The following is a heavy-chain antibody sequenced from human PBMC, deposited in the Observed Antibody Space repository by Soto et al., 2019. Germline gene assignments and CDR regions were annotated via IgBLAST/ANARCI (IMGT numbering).Heavy chain of an antibody. D-gene: IGHD3-10*01. CDR1: GYTFTSYA. J-gene: IGHJ6*02. V-gene: IGHV1-3*01. CDR3: AKDASLWFGDPDVPIYYYYYGMDV. Sequence: ASVKVSCTASGYTFTSYAMHWVRQAPGQRLEWMGWINAGNGNTKYSQKFQGRVTITRDTSASTAYMELSSLRAEDTAVYYCAKDASLWFGDPDVPIYYYYYGMDVWGQGTTVTV. CDR2: INAGNGNT.